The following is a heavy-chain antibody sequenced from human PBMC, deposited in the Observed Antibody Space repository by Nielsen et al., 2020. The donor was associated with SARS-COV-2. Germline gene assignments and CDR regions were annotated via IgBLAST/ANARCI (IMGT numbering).Heavy chain of an antibody. CDR3: ARDNSGCAWFDY. D-gene: IGHD5-12*01. J-gene: IGHJ4*02. CDR2: IYNTGRI. V-gene: IGHV4-30-4*01. Sequence: WIRQPPGKGLEWIGNIYNTGRIYYNPSLQSRVTISVDTSKNQFSLKLSFVTAADTAVYYCARDNSGCAWFDYWGLGTLVTVSS.